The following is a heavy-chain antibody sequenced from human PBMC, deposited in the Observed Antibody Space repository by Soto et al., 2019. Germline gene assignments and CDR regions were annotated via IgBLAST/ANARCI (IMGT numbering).Heavy chain of an antibody. CDR3: ARGGGYYDILTGFPPGRYYYHGMDV. V-gene: IGHV3-7*03. D-gene: IGHD3-9*01. Sequence: GGSLRLSCAASGFTFSSYWMSWVRQAPGKGLEWVANIKQDGSEKYYVDSVKGRFTISRDNAKNSLYLQMNSLRAEDTAVYYCARGGGYYDILTGFPPGRYYYHGMDVWGQGTTVTVSS. CDR2: IKQDGSEK. CDR1: GFTFSSYW. J-gene: IGHJ6*02.